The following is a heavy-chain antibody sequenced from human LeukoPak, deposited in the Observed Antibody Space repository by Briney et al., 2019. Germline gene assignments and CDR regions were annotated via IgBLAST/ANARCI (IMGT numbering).Heavy chain of an antibody. Sequence: PSETLSLTCTVSGGSISSYYWSWIRQPPGKGLEWIGYIYYSGSTNYNPSLKSRVTISVDTSKNQFSLKLSSVTAADTAVYYCARAPGGRYYYYYYMDVWGKGTTVTVSS. CDR1: GGSISSYY. D-gene: IGHD3-16*01. CDR3: ARAPGGRYYYYYYMDV. V-gene: IGHV4-59*12. CDR2: IYYSGST. J-gene: IGHJ6*03.